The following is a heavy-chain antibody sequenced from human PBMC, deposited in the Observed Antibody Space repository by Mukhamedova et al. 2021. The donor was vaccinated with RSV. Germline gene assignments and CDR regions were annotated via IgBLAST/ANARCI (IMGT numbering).Heavy chain of an antibody. J-gene: IGHJ2*01. CDR2: TRNKASSYST. Sequence: GKGLEWVGRTRNKASSYSTEYAASVKGRFTISRDDSKNSLYLQMNSLKSDDTAVYYCARSEGGGHWYFDLWGRGTLVTGSA. D-gene: IGHD3-16*01. V-gene: IGHV3-72*01. CDR3: ARSEGGGHWYFDL.